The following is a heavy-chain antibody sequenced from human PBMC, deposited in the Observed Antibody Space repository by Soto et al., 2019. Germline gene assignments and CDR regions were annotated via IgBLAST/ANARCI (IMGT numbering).Heavy chain of an antibody. V-gene: IGHV3-48*02. J-gene: IGHJ4*02. Sequence: GGSRRLSCAASGFTFSSYSMNWVRQAPGKGLEWVSYISSSSSTIYYADSVKGRFTISRDNAKNSLYLQMNSLRDEDTAVYYCARISTDYGDPFDYWGQGTLVTVSS. CDR1: GFTFSSYS. D-gene: IGHD4-17*01. CDR3: ARISTDYGDPFDY. CDR2: ISSSSSTI.